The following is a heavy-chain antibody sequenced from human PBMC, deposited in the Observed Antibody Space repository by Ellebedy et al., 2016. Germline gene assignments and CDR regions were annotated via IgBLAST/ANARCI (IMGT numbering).Heavy chain of an antibody. D-gene: IGHD2-2*01. CDR3: ARDCCSSTSWGAFDI. CDR2: FDPEDGET. V-gene: IGHV1-24*01. J-gene: IGHJ3*02. Sequence: ASVKVSCKVSGYTLTELSMHWVRQAPGKGLEWMGGFDPEDGETIYAQKFQGRVTMTRDTSTSTVYMELSSLRSEDTAVYYCARDCCSSTSWGAFDIWGQGTMVTVSS. CDR1: GYTLTELS.